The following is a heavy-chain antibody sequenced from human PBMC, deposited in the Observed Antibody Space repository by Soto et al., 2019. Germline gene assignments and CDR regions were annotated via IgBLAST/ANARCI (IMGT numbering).Heavy chain of an antibody. CDR2: IKQDGSEK. J-gene: IGHJ4*02. Sequence: EVQLVESGGGLVQPGGSLRLSCAASGFTFSSYWMSWVRQAPGKGLEWVANIKQDGSEKYYVDSVKGRFTISRDNAKNSLYLKMNSLRAEDTAVYSCPRPQFSGSYSWGRGPLVTVSS. CDR1: GFTFSSYW. CDR3: PRPQFSGSYS. D-gene: IGHD1-26*01. V-gene: IGHV3-7*02.